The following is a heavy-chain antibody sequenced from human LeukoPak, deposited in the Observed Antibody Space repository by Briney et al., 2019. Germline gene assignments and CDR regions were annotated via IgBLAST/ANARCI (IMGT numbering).Heavy chain of an antibody. Sequence: SETLSLTCTVSGGSISSYYWSWIRQPPGKGLEWIGYIYYSGSTNYNPSLKSRVTISVDTSKNQFSLKLSSVTAADTAVYYCARGHYDILTGYYGNWFDPWGQGTLVTVSS. V-gene: IGHV4-59*01. J-gene: IGHJ5*02. CDR2: IYYSGST. CDR3: ARGHYDILTGYYGNWFDP. CDR1: GGSISSYY. D-gene: IGHD3-9*01.